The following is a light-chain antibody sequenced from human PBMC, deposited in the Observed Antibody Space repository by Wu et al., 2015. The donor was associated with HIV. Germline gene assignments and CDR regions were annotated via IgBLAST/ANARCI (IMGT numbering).Light chain of an antibody. CDR2: DIS. V-gene: IGKV3-11*01. Sequence: EIVLTQSPVTLSVSPGERATLSCRASQTVTYSLAWYQQKPGQTLRLLIHDISTRAPGIPARFSGGGSGTDFTLSISSLEPEDFAVYYCQQNSNWPLTFGQGTRLEIK. CDR3: QQNSNWPLT. J-gene: IGKJ5*01. CDR1: QTVTYS.